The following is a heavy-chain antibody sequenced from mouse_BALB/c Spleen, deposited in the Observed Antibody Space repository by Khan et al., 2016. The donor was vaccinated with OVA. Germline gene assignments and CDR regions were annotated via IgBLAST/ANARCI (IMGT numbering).Heavy chain of an antibody. D-gene: IGHD1-1*02. J-gene: IGHJ2*01. Sequence: QVQLKQSGPGLVQPSQSLSITCTVSGFSLTNYGVHWVRQSPGKGLEWLGVICSGGITDYNEPFISRLSISKDISKSQVCVKRDSLQADDTAICYCARNRNGYFDYWGQGTTLTVSS. CDR1: GFSLTNYG. CDR2: ICSGGIT. V-gene: IGHV2-2*01. CDR3: ARNRNGYFDY.